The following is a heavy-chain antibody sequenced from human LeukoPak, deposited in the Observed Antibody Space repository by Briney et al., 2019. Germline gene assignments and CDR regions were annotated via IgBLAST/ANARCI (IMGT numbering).Heavy chain of an antibody. Sequence: ETLSLTCAVYGGSFSGYYWSWIRQPPGKGLEWIGEINHSGSTNYNPSLKSRVTISVDTSKNRFSLKLSSVTAADTAVYYCAKERGRYSASDIWGQGTMVTVSS. V-gene: IGHV4-34*01. CDR3: AKERGRYSASDI. CDR1: GGSFSGYY. D-gene: IGHD4-4*01. J-gene: IGHJ3*02. CDR2: INHSGST.